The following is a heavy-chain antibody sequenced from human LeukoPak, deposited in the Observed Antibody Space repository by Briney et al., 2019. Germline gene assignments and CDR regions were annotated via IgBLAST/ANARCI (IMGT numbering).Heavy chain of an antibody. J-gene: IGHJ4*02. CDR1: GFTFSSFA. Sequence: GGSLRLSCAASGFTFSSFAVSWVRQAPGKGLEWVSGISGSGGRTDYADSVKGRFTISRDNSKNTLYLQMNSPRAEDTALYYCAPYTYYFDHWGQGTLVTVSS. CDR2: ISGSGGRT. D-gene: IGHD1-14*01. CDR3: APYTYYFDH. V-gene: IGHV3-23*01.